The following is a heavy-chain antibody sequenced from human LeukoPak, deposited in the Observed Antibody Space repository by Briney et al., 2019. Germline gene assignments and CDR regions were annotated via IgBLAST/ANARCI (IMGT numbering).Heavy chain of an antibody. CDR2: IYYSGST. Sequence: SETLSLTCTVSGGSISSYYWSWIRQPPGKGLEWIGYIYYSGSTNYNPSLKSRVTISVDTSKNQFSLKLSSVTAADTAVYYCARARSIVVVPALFDIWGQGTMVTVSS. V-gene: IGHV4-59*01. D-gene: IGHD2-2*01. J-gene: IGHJ3*02. CDR3: ARARSIVVVPALFDI. CDR1: GGSISSYY.